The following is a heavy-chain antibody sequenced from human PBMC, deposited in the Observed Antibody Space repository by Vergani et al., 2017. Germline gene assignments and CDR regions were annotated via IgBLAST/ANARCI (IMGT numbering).Heavy chain of an antibody. V-gene: IGHV3-48*01. CDR1: GFTFSSYS. CDR3: ARDPMVRRVTSPTCVDY. J-gene: IGHJ4*02. D-gene: IGHD3-10*01. Sequence: EVHLAESGGGLVQSGGSLRLSCAASGFTFSSYSMNWVRQAPGKGLEWVSYIYSSGRTIYYADSVKGRFTISRDNAKNSLYLQMNSLRAEDTAIYYCARDPMVRRVTSPTCVDYWGQGTLVTVSS. CDR2: IYSSGRTI.